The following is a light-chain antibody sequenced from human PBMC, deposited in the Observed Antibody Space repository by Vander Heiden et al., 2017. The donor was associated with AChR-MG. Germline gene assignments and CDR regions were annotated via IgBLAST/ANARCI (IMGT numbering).Light chain of an antibody. CDR1: QSVSSN. CDR3: QQDNNWPPGT. Sequence: ETVMTQSPATLSVSPGERATLSCRASQSVSSNLAWYQQKPGQAPRLLIYGASTRATGIPARFSGSGYGTEFTLTISSLQSEDFAVYYCQQDNNWPPGTFGQGTKVEIK. V-gene: IGKV3-15*01. CDR2: GAS. J-gene: IGKJ1*01.